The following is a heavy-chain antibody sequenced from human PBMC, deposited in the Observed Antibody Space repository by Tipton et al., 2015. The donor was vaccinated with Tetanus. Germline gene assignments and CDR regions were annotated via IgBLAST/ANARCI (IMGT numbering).Heavy chain of an antibody. D-gene: IGHD2-15*01. CDR1: GFSFSTYN. CDR2: IWYDGTTK. J-gene: IGHJ4*02. Sequence: SGFSFSTYNFHWVRQAPGKGLEWVAVIWYDGTTKYYADSVNGRFTISRDNSKNTLFLQMNSLRPEDTAVYYCAKEFQRARIRFFDSWGQGTQVTASS. CDR3: AKEFQRARIRFFDS. V-gene: IGHV3-33*06.